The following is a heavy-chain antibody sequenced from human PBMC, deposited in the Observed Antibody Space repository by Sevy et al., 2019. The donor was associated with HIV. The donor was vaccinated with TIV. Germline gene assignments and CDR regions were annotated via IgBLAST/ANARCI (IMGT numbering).Heavy chain of an antibody. V-gene: IGHV4-4*02. CDR2: IYHSGRT. Sequence: SETLSLTCAVSGGSISSSNWWSWVRQPPGKGLEWIGEIYHSGRTNYNPSLKSRVTISVDKSKNQFSLKLSSVTAADTAVYYCAREMGLIRAPGFDYWGQGTLVTVSS. CDR1: GGSISSSNW. D-gene: IGHD3-16*01. CDR3: AREMGLIRAPGFDY. J-gene: IGHJ4*02.